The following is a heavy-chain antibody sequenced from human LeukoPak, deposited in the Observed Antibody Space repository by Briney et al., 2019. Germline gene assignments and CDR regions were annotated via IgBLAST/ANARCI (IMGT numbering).Heavy chain of an antibody. CDR2: ISSSSSTI. J-gene: IGHJ4*02. CDR1: GFTFSSYS. V-gene: IGHV3-48*04. CDR3: AREEEYCSGTSCYSGTNFDY. Sequence: GGSLRLSCAASGFTFSSYSMNWVRQAPEKGLEWVSYISSSSSTIYYADSVKGRFTISRDNAKNSLYLQMNSLRAEDTAVYYCAREEEYCSGTSCYSGTNFDYWGQGTLVTVSS. D-gene: IGHD2-15*01.